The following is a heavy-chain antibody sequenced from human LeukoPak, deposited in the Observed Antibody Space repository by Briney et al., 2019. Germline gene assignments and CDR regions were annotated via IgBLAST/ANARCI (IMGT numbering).Heavy chain of an antibody. CDR3: ARARYDFWRGYYPFDY. CDR2: ISSSSSYI. J-gene: IGHJ4*02. CDR1: GFTFSDYS. Sequence: GGSLRLSCAASGFTFSDYSMNWVRQAPGKGLEWVSSISSSSSYIYYADSVKGRFTISRDNAKNSLYLQMNCLRAEDTAVYYCARARYDFWRGYYPFDYWGQGTLVTVSS. V-gene: IGHV3-21*01. D-gene: IGHD3-3*01.